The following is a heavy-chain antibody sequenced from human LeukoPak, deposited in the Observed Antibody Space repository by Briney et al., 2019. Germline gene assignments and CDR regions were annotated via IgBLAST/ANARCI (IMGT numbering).Heavy chain of an antibody. Sequence: GGSLRLSCAASGFTFDDYAMHWVRQAPGKGLEWVSGITWNSGRIAYADSVKGRFTISRDNAKNSLSLQMNSLRAEGTALYYCVKDQCSGSYYGYDYWGQGTLVTVSS. CDR1: GFTFDDYA. J-gene: IGHJ4*02. V-gene: IGHV3-9*01. D-gene: IGHD3-10*02. CDR2: ITWNSGRI. CDR3: VKDQCSGSYYGYDY.